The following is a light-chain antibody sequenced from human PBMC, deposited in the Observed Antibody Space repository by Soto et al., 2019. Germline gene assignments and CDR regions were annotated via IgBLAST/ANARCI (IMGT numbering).Light chain of an antibody. J-gene: IGKJ1*01. CDR2: AAS. CDR1: QGISSY. CDR3: QQYYSYPT. V-gene: IGKV1-8*01. Sequence: AIRMTQSPSSFAASTGDRVTITCRASQGISSYLAWYQQKPGKAPKLLIYAASTLQSGVPSRLSGSGSGTDFTLTISCLQSEDFATYYCQQYYSYPTFGQGTKVDIK.